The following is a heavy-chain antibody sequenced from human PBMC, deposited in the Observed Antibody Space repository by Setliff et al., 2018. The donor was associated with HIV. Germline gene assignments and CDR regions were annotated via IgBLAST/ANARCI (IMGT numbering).Heavy chain of an antibody. CDR2: IYYSGST. J-gene: IGHJ4*02. V-gene: IGHV4-34*01. CDR1: GESLSGYY. D-gene: IGHD1-26*01. CDR3: AREGGGYSGTYFNFPFDS. Sequence: SETLSLTCAVYGESLSGYYWGWIRQPPGKGLEWIGSIYYSGSTYYNPSLKSRVTMSIDTSTNQFSLKLNSVTAADMATYYCAREGGGYSGTYFNFPFDSWGQGTLVTVSS.